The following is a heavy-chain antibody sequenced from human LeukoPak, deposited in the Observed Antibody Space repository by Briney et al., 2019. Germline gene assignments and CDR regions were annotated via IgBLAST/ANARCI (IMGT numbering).Heavy chain of an antibody. CDR1: GFTFSSYG. D-gene: IGHD1-14*01. Sequence: PGGSLRLSCAASGFTFSSYGMHWVRRAPGKGLEWVAVISYDGSNKYYADSVKGRFTISRDNSKNTLYLQMNSLRAEDTAVYYCASGNLPIYWGQGTLVTVSS. CDR2: ISYDGSNK. V-gene: IGHV3-30*03. CDR3: ASGNLPIY. J-gene: IGHJ4*02.